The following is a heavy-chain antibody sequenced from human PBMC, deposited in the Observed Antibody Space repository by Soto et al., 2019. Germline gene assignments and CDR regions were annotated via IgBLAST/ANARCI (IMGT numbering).Heavy chain of an antibody. J-gene: IGHJ4*02. V-gene: IGHV1-46*01. CDR1: GYSFTSYY. CDR3: ARGHHTGGYCSGGSCYDYFDY. D-gene: IGHD2-15*01. CDR2: INPRGGST. Sequence: ASVKVSCKASGYSFTSYYMYWVRQAPGQGLEWMGVINPRGGSTTNAQKFQGRVTVTRDTSTSTVYMELSSLRSDDTAVYYCARGHHTGGYCSGGSCYDYFDYGGQGTRVTVSS.